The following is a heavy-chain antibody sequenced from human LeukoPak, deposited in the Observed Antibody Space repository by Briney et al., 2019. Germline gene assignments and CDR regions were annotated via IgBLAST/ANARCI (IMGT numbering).Heavy chain of an antibody. Sequence: ASVKVSCKASGGTFSSYAISWVRQAPGQGLEWMGWINPNSGGTNYAQKFQGRVTMTRDTSISTAYMELSRLRSDDTAVYYCARGGDCSSTSCYKYYYYYYMDVWGKGTTVTVSS. CDR1: GGTFSSYA. J-gene: IGHJ6*03. D-gene: IGHD2-2*02. V-gene: IGHV1-2*02. CDR2: INPNSGGT. CDR3: ARGGDCSSTSCYKYYYYYYMDV.